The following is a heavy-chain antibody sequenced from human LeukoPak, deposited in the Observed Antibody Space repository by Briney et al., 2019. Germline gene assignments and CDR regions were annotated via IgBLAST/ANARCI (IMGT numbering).Heavy chain of an antibody. CDR2: ITNDGSST. CDR3: AREGLYDAFDI. V-gene: IGHV3-74*01. Sequence: GGSLRLSCAASGLTFSSHWMHWVRQAPGKGLVWVSRITNDGSSTTYADSVKGRFTISRDNAKNSLYLQMNSLRAEDTAVYYCAREGLYDAFDIWGQGTMVTVSS. CDR1: GLTFSSHW. J-gene: IGHJ3*02.